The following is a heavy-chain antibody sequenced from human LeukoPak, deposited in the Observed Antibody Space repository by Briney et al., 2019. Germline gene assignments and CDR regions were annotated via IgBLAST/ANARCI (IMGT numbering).Heavy chain of an antibody. J-gene: IGHJ6*03. CDR2: INHSGST. CDR1: GGSFSGYY. D-gene: IGHD3-22*01. Sequence: SETLSLTCAVYGGSFSGYYWSWIRQPPGKGLEWIGEINHSGSTNYNPSLKGRVTMSVYTSKNQFSLKLSSVTAADTAVYYCARGAYYYDSSGYYSNYYYYYMDVWGKGTTVTVSS. V-gene: IGHV4-34*01. CDR3: ARGAYYYDSSGYYSNYYYYYMDV.